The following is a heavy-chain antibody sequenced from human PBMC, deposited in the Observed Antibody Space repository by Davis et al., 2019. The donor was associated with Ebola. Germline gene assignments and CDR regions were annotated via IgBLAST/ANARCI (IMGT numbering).Heavy chain of an antibody. CDR1: GYSIGSGYY. Sequence: MPSETLSLTCSVSGYSIGSGYYWGWIRQPPGKGLEWIGSIYLTGKTYYNPSLKSRITISVDTSKNQFSLKLSSVTAADTAVYYCAREKLGYCSGGSCYPNDYWGQGTLVTVSS. V-gene: IGHV4-38-2*02. J-gene: IGHJ4*02. CDR3: AREKLGYCSGGSCYPNDY. D-gene: IGHD2-15*01. CDR2: IYLTGKT.